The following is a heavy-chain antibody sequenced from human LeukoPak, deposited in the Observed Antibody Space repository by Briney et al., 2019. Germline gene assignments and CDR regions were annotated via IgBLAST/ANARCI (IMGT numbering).Heavy chain of an antibody. CDR2: INHRGST. CDR1: GGSFSGYY. Sequence: PSETLSLTCAVYGGSFSGYYWSWIRQPPGKGLEWIGEINHRGSTNYNPSLKSRVTISVDTSKNQFSLKLSSVTAADTAVYYCARTGLWLRLNDYWGQGTLVTVSS. D-gene: IGHD5-12*01. V-gene: IGHV4-34*01. CDR3: ARTGLWLRLNDY. J-gene: IGHJ4*02.